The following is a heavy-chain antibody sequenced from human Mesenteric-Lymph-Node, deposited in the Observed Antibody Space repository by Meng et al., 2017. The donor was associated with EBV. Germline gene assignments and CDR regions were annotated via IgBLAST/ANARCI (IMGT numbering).Heavy chain of an antibody. J-gene: IGHJ4*02. V-gene: IGHV1-3*01. CDR1: GYTFTSYV. CDR3: AIEHTSTWYQGSFDY. Sequence: VQLVQLGVEVRKAGASVKVSCKTTGYTFTSYVIHWVRQAPGQRLEWMGWINADKANTKYSQKFQGRVTITRDTSANTAYMELSSLGSEDTAVYYCAIEHTSTWYQGSFDYWGQGTLVTVSS. D-gene: IGHD6-13*01. CDR2: INADKANT.